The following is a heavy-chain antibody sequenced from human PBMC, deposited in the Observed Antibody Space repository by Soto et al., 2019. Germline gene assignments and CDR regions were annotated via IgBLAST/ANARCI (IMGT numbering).Heavy chain of an antibody. Sequence: ASVKVSCKASGYTFIEYYLHWVRQAPGQGLEWLGIIHPNGGTTTYAQKFQGRVTMTRDTSTSTVYMELSDLRSEDTAVYYCARDPARQNWGPVFDYWGQGTLVTVSS. CDR1: GYTFIEYY. J-gene: IGHJ4*02. CDR2: IHPNGGTT. V-gene: IGHV1-46*01. CDR3: ARDPARQNWGPVFDY. D-gene: IGHD7-27*01.